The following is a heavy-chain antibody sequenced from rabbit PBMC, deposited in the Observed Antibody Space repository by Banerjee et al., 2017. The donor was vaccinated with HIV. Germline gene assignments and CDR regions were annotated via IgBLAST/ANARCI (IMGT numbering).Heavy chain of an antibody. CDR3: VRPKAYASSSGYYYFNL. V-gene: IGHV1S7*01. CDR1: GFDFSNYY. J-gene: IGHJ4*01. CDR2: IDPVFGSS. D-gene: IGHD1-1*01. Sequence: QLKESGGGLVQPGGSLKLSCKASGFDFSNYYMSWVRQAPGKGLEWIGYIDPVFGSSYYASWVNGRFTISSDNAQNTVDLQLNSLTAADTATYFCVRPKAYASSSGYYYFNLWGQGTLVTVS.